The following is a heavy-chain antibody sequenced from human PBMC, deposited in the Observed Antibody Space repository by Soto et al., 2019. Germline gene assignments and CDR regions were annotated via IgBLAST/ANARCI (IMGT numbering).Heavy chain of an antibody. V-gene: IGHV4-59*03. CDR1: GGSLTGYY. Sequence: TLSLTCTVSGGSLTGYYWSWIRQSPARGLEWIGYIYYRGDTDYSPSLESRLTISLGRPKDQFFLKLSSVTAADSAVYFCARSITRSELYFPDWGQGTLVTVSS. J-gene: IGHJ1*01. CDR2: IYYRGDT. D-gene: IGHD3-10*01. CDR3: ARSITRSELYFPD.